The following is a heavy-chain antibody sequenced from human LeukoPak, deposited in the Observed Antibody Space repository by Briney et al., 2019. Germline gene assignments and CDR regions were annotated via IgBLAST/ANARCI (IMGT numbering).Heavy chain of an antibody. V-gene: IGHV5-51*01. J-gene: IGHJ3*02. D-gene: IGHD3-10*01. CDR2: IYPRDSDI. CDR1: GYSLTNYW. Sequence: GESLKISCKGSGYSLTNYWIGWVRQMPGKGLEWMGIIYPRDSDIRYSPSFQGQVTISADKSTNTAYLQWSSLKASDTAMYYCATRGVQPSDGFDIWGQGTMVTASS. CDR3: ATRGVQPSDGFDI.